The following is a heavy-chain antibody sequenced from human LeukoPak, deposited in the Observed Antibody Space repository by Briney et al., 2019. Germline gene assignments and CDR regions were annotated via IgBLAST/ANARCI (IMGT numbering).Heavy chain of an antibody. V-gene: IGHV4-34*01. CDR2: INHSGST. D-gene: IGHD3-3*01. CDR3: ARPYYDFWSGYQNWFDP. J-gene: IGHJ5*02. Sequence: PSETLSLTCAVYGGSFSGYYWSWLRQPPGKGLAWIGEINHSGSTNYNPSLKSRVTISVDTSKNQYSLTLSSVTAADTAVYYCARPYYDFWSGYQNWFDPWGQGTLVTVSS. CDR1: GGSFSGYY.